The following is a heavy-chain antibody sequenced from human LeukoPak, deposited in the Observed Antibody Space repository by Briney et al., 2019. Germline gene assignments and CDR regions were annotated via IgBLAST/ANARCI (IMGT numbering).Heavy chain of an antibody. J-gene: IGHJ4*02. CDR1: GFTFDDYG. CDR3: ARFNGDYYRIDY. CDR2: INWNGGST. Sequence: PGGSLRVSCAASGFTFDDYGMSWVRQAPGKGLEWVSGINWNGGSTGYADSVKGRFTISRDNAKNSLYLQMNSLRAEDTALYFCARFNGDYYRIDYWGQGTLVTVSS. V-gene: IGHV3-20*04. D-gene: IGHD4-17*01.